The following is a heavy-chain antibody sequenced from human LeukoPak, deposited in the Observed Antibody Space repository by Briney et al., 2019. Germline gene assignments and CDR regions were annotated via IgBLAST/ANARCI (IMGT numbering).Heavy chain of an antibody. D-gene: IGHD3-10*01. CDR2: LYYSAST. V-gene: IGHV4-39*01. J-gene: IGHJ4*02. Sequence: SETLSLTCTVSGGSISSSSYHWGWNRQPPGKGLEGIVWLYYSASTYSNPSLMSRVTISVDTSKNQFSLKLSSVAAADRAVYYCASSMGREFDYWGQETRVTVSS. CDR1: GGSISSSSYH. CDR3: ASSMGREFDY.